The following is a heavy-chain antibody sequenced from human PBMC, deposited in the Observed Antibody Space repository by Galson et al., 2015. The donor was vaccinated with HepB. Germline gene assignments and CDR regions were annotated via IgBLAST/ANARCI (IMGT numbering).Heavy chain of an antibody. CDR2: MNPNSGNT. V-gene: IGHV1-8*01. Sequence: SVKVSCKASGYTFTSYDINWVRQATGQGLEWMGWMNPNSGNTGYAQKFQGRVTMTRNTSISTAYMELSSLRSEDTAVYYCARGFRKVYGSGRSGIYYYGMDVWGQGTTVTVSS. D-gene: IGHD3-10*01. J-gene: IGHJ6*02. CDR1: GYTFTSYD. CDR3: ARGFRKVYGSGRSGIYYYGMDV.